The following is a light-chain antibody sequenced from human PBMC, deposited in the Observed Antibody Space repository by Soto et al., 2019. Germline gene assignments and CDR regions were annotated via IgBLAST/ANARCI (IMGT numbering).Light chain of an antibody. CDR3: QQYDNLPPAIT. Sequence: DIQMTQSPSSLSASVGDRVTITCRASQSISSYLNWYQQKPGKAPKLLVYGASSLQSGVPSRVSGSGSGTDFTFTISSLQPEDIATYYCQQYDNLPPAITFGQGTRLEIK. CDR2: GAS. CDR1: QSISSY. J-gene: IGKJ5*01. V-gene: IGKV1-33*01.